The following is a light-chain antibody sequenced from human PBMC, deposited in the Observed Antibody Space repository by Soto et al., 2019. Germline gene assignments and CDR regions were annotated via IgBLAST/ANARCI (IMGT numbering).Light chain of an antibody. CDR2: AAS. CDR3: PQCYSYPRT. CDR1: QRISTY. V-gene: IGKV1-39*01. Sequence: DIQMTQSPSTLSAGVGDRVTITCRASQRISTYLNWYQQKPGKAPTLLIYAASSLQSGVPSRFSGGGSGTDFTLTINTLQPADFATYFCPQCYSYPRTFGQGTKVEIK. J-gene: IGKJ1*01.